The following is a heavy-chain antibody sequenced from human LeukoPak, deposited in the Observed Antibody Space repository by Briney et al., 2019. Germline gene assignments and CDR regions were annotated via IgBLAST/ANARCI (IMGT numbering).Heavy chain of an antibody. D-gene: IGHD3-9*01. J-gene: IGHJ4*02. Sequence: GGSLRLSCAPPGFPFSSYGMHWVRQAPGKGLEWGAVISYDGSNKYYADSVKGRFTISRDNSKNTLYLQMNSLRAEDTAVYYCAKDGWEYDILTGYFDYWGQGTLVTVSS. V-gene: IGHV3-30*18. CDR3: AKDGWEYDILTGYFDY. CDR2: ISYDGSNK. CDR1: GFPFSSYG.